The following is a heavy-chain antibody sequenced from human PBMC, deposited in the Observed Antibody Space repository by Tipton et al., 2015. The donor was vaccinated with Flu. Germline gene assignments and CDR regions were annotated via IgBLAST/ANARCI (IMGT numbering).Heavy chain of an antibody. Sequence: SLRLSCAASGFTFSSYAMSWVRQAPGKGLEWVSAISGSGGSTYYADSVKGRFTISRDNSKNTLYLQMNSLRAEDTAVYYCANSIGDGAAALYYYYYGMDVWGQGTTVTVSS. V-gene: IGHV3-23*01. CDR2: ISGSGGST. CDR1: GFTFSSYA. J-gene: IGHJ6*02. CDR3: ANSIGDGAAALYYYYYGMDV. D-gene: IGHD2-2*01.